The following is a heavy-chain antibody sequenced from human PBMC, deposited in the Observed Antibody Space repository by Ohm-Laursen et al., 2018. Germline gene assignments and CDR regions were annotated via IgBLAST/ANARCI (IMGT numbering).Heavy chain of an antibody. D-gene: IGHD3-10*01. J-gene: IGHJ4*02. CDR2: ISWNSGSI. Sequence: SLRLSCSASGFTFDDYAMHWVRQAPGKGLEWVSGISWNSGSIGYADSVKGRFTISRDNAKNSLYLQMNSLRAEDTALYYCAKDTEVRGVIEDYYFDYWGQGTLVTVSS. CDR3: AKDTEVRGVIEDYYFDY. CDR1: GFTFDDYA. V-gene: IGHV3-9*01.